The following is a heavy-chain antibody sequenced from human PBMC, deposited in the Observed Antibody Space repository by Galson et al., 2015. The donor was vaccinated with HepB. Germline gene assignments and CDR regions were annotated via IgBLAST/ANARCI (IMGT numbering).Heavy chain of an antibody. J-gene: IGHJ4*02. D-gene: IGHD1-1*01. Sequence: SLRLSCAASGFTFRSYSMNWVRQAPGKGLEWVSYISSSSSTIYYADSVKGRFTTSRDNAKNSLCLQMNSLRAEDTAVYYCARGRTGYWGQGTLITVSS. CDR1: GFTFRSYS. CDR2: ISSSSSTI. V-gene: IGHV3-48*01. CDR3: ARGRTGY.